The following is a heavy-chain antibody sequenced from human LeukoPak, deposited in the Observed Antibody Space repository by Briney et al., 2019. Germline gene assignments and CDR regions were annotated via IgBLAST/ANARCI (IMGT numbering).Heavy chain of an antibody. Sequence: GGSLRLSCAASGFTFSNMNWVRQAPGKGLEWVSYISSSSSTIYYADSAKGRFTISRDNAKNSLYLQMNSLRAEDTAVYYCARGIYWFDPWGQGTLVTVSS. V-gene: IGHV3-48*01. CDR1: GFTFSN. CDR3: ARGIYWFDP. CDR2: ISSSSSTI. J-gene: IGHJ5*02.